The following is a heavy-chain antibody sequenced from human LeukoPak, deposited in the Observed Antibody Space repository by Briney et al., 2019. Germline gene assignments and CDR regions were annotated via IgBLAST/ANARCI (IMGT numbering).Heavy chain of an antibody. D-gene: IGHD3-22*01. CDR1: GFTFSSYA. J-gene: IGHJ5*02. CDR3: AKCRYYYDSPDWFDP. CDR2: ISGSGGST. V-gene: IGHV3-23*01. Sequence: GGSLRLSCAASGFTFSSYAMSWVRQAPGKGLEWVSSISGSGGSTNYADSVKGGFTISRDNSKNTLYLQMNSLRAEDTAVYYCAKCRYYYDSPDWFDPWGQGTLVIVSS.